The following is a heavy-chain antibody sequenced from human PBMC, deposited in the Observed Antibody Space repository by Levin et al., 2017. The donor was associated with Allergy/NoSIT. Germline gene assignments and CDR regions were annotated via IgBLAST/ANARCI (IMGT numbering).Heavy chain of an antibody. CDR1: GFNFYMYD. CDR3: VKGALNSITLLDF. CDR2: ITSDGRST. D-gene: IGHD2/OR15-2a*01. V-gene: IGHV3-23*01. J-gene: IGHJ4*02. Sequence: GGSLRLSCAASGFNFYMYDMTWVRQAPGKGLEWVSSITSDGRSTYYADSVKGRFTISRDNSKNVLYLPMDSLRVEDTAVFFCVKGALNSITLLDFWGQGDLVTVSS.